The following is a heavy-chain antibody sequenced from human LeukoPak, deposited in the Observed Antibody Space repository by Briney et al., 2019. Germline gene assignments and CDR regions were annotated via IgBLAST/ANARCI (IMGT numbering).Heavy chain of an antibody. D-gene: IGHD6-19*01. CDR1: GGSFSGYY. CDR2: INHSGST. J-gene: IGHJ4*02. Sequence: SETLSLTCAVYGGSFSGYYWSWIRQPPGKGLEWIGEINHSGSTNYNPSLKSRVTISVDTSKNRFSLKLSSVTAADTAVYYCARGGGAVADSFDYWGQGTLVTVSS. CDR3: ARGGGAVADSFDY. V-gene: IGHV4-34*01.